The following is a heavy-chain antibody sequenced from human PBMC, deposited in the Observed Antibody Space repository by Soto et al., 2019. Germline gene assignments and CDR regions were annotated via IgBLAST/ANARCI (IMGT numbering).Heavy chain of an antibody. J-gene: IGHJ4*02. CDR1: GGNFSSYA. V-gene: IGHV1-69*01. D-gene: IGHD3-16*01. CDR2: IIPIFGTA. Sequence: QVQLVQSGAEVKKPGSSVKVSCKASGGNFSSYAIRWVRQAPGQGLEWMGGIIPIFGTANYAQKFQGRVTITADESTSTAYMELSSLRSEDTAVYYCATYPEAYYDYVWGSSYWGQGTLVTVSS. CDR3: ATYPEAYYDYVWGSSY.